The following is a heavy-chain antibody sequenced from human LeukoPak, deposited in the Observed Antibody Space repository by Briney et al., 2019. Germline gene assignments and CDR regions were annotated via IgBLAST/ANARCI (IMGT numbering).Heavy chain of an antibody. Sequence: GGSLRLSCAASGFTFSDYYMSWIRQAPGKGLEWVSYISNSASIIYYADSVKGRFTISRDNAKNSLYLQMNSLRAEDTAVYYCARDRTVGDTPIFDYWGQGTLVTVSS. J-gene: IGHJ4*02. CDR2: ISNSASII. CDR3: ARDRTVGDTPIFDY. D-gene: IGHD1-26*01. V-gene: IGHV3-11*01. CDR1: GFTFSDYY.